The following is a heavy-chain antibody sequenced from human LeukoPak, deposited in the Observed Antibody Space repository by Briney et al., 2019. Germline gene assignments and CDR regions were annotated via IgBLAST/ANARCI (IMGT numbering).Heavy chain of an antibody. CDR1: GFTFDNYG. Sequence: GRSLRLSCAASGFTFDNYGMRWVRQTPGKGLEWVSGVSWNSATIGYADSVKGRFTISRDNAKNSLYLQMNSLRPEDTAFYYCARAECGSDCFPDYWGRGTLVTVSS. D-gene: IGHD2-21*02. CDR3: ARAECGSDCFPDY. CDR2: VSWNSATI. J-gene: IGHJ4*02. V-gene: IGHV3-9*01.